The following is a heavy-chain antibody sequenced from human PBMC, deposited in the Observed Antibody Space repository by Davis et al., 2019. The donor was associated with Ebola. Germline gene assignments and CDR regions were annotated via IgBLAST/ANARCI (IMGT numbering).Heavy chain of an antibody. D-gene: IGHD6-19*01. CDR1: GFPFSNYA. J-gene: IGHJ4*02. V-gene: IGHV3-30*04. Sequence: PGGSLRLSCAASGFPFSNYAMHWVRQTPDKGLEWVAVASHGGNTTYYGDSVTGRFTISRDNSQHTLFLQLNRLGSEDTAVYFWVRAVPGKEDLDYWGQGTLVTVSS. CDR2: ASHGGNTT. CDR3: VRAVPGKEDLDY.